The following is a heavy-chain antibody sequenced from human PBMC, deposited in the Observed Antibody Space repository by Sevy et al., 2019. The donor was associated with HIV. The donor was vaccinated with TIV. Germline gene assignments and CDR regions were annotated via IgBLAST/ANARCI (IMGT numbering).Heavy chain of an antibody. Sequence: GGSLRLSCAASGFTFSSYSMNWVRQAPGKGLEWVSSISGISNYIYYADSMKGRFTVSRDNARNSLYLQMNSLRAEDTAVYYCARNNCSITNCYMGDVFDIWGQGTMVTVSS. D-gene: IGHD2-2*02. CDR2: ISGISNYI. CDR3: ARNNCSITNCYMGDVFDI. CDR1: GFTFSSYS. J-gene: IGHJ3*02. V-gene: IGHV3-21*01.